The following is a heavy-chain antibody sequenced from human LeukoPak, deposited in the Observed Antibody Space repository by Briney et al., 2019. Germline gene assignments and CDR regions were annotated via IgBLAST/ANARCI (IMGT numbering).Heavy chain of an antibody. V-gene: IGHV1-18*01. Sequence: ASVKVSCKASGYTFTSYGTSWGRQAPGQGLEWLGWISAYNGNTNYAQKLQGRVTITTDTSPSTAYMELRRLRYDDTPVYYCARAFGAPYSSSSGVSWFDPWGQGTLVTVSS. CDR2: ISAYNGNT. J-gene: IGHJ5*02. CDR3: ARAFGAPYSSSSGVSWFDP. D-gene: IGHD6-6*01. CDR1: GYTFTSYG.